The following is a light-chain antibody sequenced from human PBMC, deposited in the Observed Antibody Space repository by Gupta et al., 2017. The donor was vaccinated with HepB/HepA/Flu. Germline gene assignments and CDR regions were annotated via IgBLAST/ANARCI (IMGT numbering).Light chain of an antibody. CDR1: QSVSSN. CDR3: QQYNNWPPVT. V-gene: IGKV3-15*01. J-gene: IGKJ4*01. Sequence: EIVITQSPSTLSVSPRERVTLSCRASQSVSSNLAWYQQKHGQAPKLLVYDASTRATGIPARFSGSWYGTEFTLTISSRQSEDFALYYCQQYNNWPPVTSGGGSQVEMK. CDR2: DAS.